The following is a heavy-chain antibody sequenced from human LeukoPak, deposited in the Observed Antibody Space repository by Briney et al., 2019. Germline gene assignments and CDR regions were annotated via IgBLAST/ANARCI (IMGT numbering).Heavy chain of an antibody. J-gene: IGHJ4*02. Sequence: GGSLRLSCAASGFTFSSYSMNWVRQAPGKGLEWVSYISSSTIYYADSVKGRFTISRDIAKNSLYLQMNSLRAEDTAVYYWARNMYTSGWYRLGYWGQGTLVTVSS. D-gene: IGHD6-19*01. CDR2: ISSSTI. CDR3: ARNMYTSGWYRLGY. CDR1: GFTFSSYS. V-gene: IGHV3-48*01.